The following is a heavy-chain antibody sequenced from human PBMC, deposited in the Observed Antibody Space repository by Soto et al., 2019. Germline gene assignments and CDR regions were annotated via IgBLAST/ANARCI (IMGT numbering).Heavy chain of an antibody. CDR1: GDSITSGNW. D-gene: IGHD2-21*01. J-gene: IGHJ5*02. Sequence: SETLSLTCAVSGDSITSGNWWHWVRQSPGKGLEWIGEILHSGSANYNPSLKSRVTISLDKSKNQFSLNLNSVTAADTAVYYFGRVRQYCGNTYGCLDPWGQGTLVTVS. CDR3: GRVRQYCGNTYGCLDP. V-gene: IGHV4-4*02. CDR2: ILHSGSA.